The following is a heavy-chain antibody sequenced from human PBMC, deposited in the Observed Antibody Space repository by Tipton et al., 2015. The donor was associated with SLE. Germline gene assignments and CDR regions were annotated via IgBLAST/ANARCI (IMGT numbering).Heavy chain of an antibody. J-gene: IGHJ4*02. CDR3: ARVHRGPLDY. CDR1: GGSFSGYY. V-gene: IGHV4-34*01. Sequence: LRLSCAVYGGSFSGYYWSWIRQPPGKGLEWIGEINQSGSTNYNQSLKSRVTISLDTSKNQFSLKLSSVTAADTAVYYCARVHRGPLDYWGQGTLVTVSS. D-gene: IGHD1-14*01. CDR2: INQSGST.